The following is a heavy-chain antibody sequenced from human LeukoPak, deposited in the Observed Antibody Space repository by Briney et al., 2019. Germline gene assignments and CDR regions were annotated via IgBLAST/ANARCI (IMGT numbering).Heavy chain of an antibody. CDR1: GFTFSSYG. Sequence: GGSLRLSCAASGFTFSSYGMHWVRQAPGKGLEWVAFIRYDGSNKYYADSVKGRFTISRDNSKNTLYLQMNSLRAEDTAVYYCAKVGRRSSTRSYMDVWGKGTTVTVSS. J-gene: IGHJ6*03. CDR2: IRYDGSNK. CDR3: AKVGRRSSTRSYMDV. V-gene: IGHV3-30*02. D-gene: IGHD2-2*01.